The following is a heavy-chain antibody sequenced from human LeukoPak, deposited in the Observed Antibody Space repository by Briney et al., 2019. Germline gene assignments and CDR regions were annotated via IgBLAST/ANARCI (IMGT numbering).Heavy chain of an antibody. J-gene: IGHJ4*02. CDR3: AKDIFAQQTLDYYDSQGGFDY. D-gene: IGHD3-22*01. V-gene: IGHV3-9*01. CDR1: GFTFDDYA. Sequence: PGGSLRLSCAASGFTFDDYAMHWVRQAPGKGLEWVSGISWNSGSIGYADSVKGRFTISRDNAKNSLYLQMNSLRAEDTALYYCAKDIFAQQTLDYYDSQGGFDYWGQGTLVTVSS. CDR2: ISWNSGSI.